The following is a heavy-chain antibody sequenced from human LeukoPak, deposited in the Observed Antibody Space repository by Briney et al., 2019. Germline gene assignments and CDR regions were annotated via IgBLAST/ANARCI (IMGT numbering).Heavy chain of an antibody. D-gene: IGHD3-22*01. CDR3: AKRGDISGYYSPFTAFDY. CDR1: GFTFSSYS. V-gene: IGHV3-23*01. Sequence: GGSLRLSCAASGFTFSSYSMSWVRQAPGKGLEWVSAISGSGGSTYYADSVKSRFTISRDNSKNTLYLQMNSLRAEDTAVYYCAKRGDISGYYSPFTAFDYWGQGTLVTVSS. CDR2: ISGSGGST. J-gene: IGHJ4*02.